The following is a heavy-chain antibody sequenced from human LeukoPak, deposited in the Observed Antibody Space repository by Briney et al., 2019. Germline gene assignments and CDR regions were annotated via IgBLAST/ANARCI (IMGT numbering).Heavy chain of an antibody. CDR3: ARGRGYDFWSGYYVAEHDPKYYFDY. V-gene: IGHV3-7*01. CDR1: GFTFSSYW. J-gene: IGHJ4*02. CDR2: IKQDGSEK. D-gene: IGHD3-3*01. Sequence: GGSLRLSCGASGFTFSSYWMSWVRQAPGKGLEWVANIKQDGSEKYYVDSVKGRFTISRDNAKNSLYLQMNSLRAEDTAVYYCARGRGYDFWSGYYVAEHDPKYYFDYWGQGTLVTVSS.